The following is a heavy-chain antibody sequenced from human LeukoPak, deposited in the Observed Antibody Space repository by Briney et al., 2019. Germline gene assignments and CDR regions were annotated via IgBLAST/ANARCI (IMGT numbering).Heavy chain of an antibody. Sequence: GGSLRLSCAASGFTFSDYYMSWIRQAPGKGLEWVSYISSSGSTIYYADSVKGRFTISRDNAKNSLYLQMNSLRAEDTAVYYCARERTYCSSTSCFPWFDPWGQGTLVTVSS. CDR3: ARERTYCSSTSCFPWFDP. CDR1: GFTFSDYY. V-gene: IGHV3-11*04. J-gene: IGHJ5*02. CDR2: ISSSGSTI. D-gene: IGHD2-2*01.